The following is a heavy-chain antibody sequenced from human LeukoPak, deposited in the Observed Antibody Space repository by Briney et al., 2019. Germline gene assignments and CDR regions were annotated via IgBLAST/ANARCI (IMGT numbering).Heavy chain of an antibody. Sequence: GGSLRLSCAASGFTFDDYAMHWVRQAPGKGLEWVSGISWNSGSIGYAYSLKGRFTISRDNAKNSLYLQMNSLRADDTAFHYCAKEVTREGGYYYFDYWGQGTLVTVSS. CDR3: AKEVTREGGYYYFDY. CDR1: GFTFDDYA. D-gene: IGHD5-12*01. J-gene: IGHJ4*02. V-gene: IGHV3-9*01. CDR2: ISWNSGSI.